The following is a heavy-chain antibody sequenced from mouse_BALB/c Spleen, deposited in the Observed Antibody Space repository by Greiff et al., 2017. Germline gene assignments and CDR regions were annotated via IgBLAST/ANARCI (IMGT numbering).Heavy chain of an antibody. Sequence: EVKLMESGPELVKPGASMKISCKASGYSFTGYTMNWVKQSHGKNLEWIGLINPYNGGTSYNQKFKGKATLTVDKSSSTAYMELLSLTSEDSAVYYCARDDDGYYPFAYWGQGTLVTVSA. CDR3: ARDDDGYYPFAY. CDR2: INPYNGGT. V-gene: IGHV1-18*01. D-gene: IGHD2-3*01. CDR1: GYSFTGYT. J-gene: IGHJ3*01.